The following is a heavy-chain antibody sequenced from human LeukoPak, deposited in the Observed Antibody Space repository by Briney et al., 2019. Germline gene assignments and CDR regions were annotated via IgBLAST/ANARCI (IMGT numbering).Heavy chain of an antibody. D-gene: IGHD2/OR15-2a*01. V-gene: IGHV3-23*01. J-gene: IGHJ3*02. CDR1: GYTFSSYA. CDR3: ARNILFAFDI. Sequence: GASVKVSCKASGYTFSSYAMSWVRQAPGKGLECVSLVSISGDNTYYADSVKGRFTISRDNSKNTLYLQMNSLRAEDTAVYYCARNILFAFDIWGQGTMVTVSS. CDR2: VSISGDNT.